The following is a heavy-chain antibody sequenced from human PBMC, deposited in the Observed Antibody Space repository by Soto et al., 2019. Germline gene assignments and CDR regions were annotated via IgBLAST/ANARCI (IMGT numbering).Heavy chain of an antibody. CDR1: GFNFGAYA. D-gene: IGHD3-16*01. J-gene: IGHJ4*01. CDR3: AHTWSQAVGGVDN. V-gene: IGHV3-48*01. Sequence: GGSLRLSCAASGFNFGAYAMNWVRQAPALGLEWISYISSSTDTIYYADSVRGRFAISRDNAKNLLFLQMNSLRAEDTAVYYCAHTWSQAVGGVDNWAPGTLVTVSS. CDR2: ISSSTDTI.